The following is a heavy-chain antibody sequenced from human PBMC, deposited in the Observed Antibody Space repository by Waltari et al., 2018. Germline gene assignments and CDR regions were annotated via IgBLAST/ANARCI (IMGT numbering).Heavy chain of an antibody. CDR3: VMGDLRWDYGMDV. CDR1: GFTFSSYW. CDR2: IKQDGSGK. J-gene: IGHJ6*02. Sequence: EVQLVESGGGLVQPGGSLRLSCAASGFTFSSYWMSWVRQAPGKGLEWVANIKQDGSGKYDVDSVKGRVTSSRDNAKNSLYLQMNSLRAEDTAVYYCVMGDLRWDYGMDVWGQGTTVTVAS. D-gene: IGHD3-16*01. V-gene: IGHV3-7*01.